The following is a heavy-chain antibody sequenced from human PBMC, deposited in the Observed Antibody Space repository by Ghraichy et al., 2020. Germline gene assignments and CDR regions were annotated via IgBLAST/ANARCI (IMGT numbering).Heavy chain of an antibody. CDR3: ARDPTGWFDP. J-gene: IGHJ5*02. CDR1: GGPINSYP. Sequence: SETLSLTCSVSGGPINSYPWSWIRQPPGKGLEWIGYIYYTGSTSYNPSLKSRVTIPADTSKNQFSLKLTAVTAADTALIYCARDPTGWFDPWGQGTLVTVSS. CDR2: IYYTGST. D-gene: IGHD4-17*01. V-gene: IGHV4-59*01.